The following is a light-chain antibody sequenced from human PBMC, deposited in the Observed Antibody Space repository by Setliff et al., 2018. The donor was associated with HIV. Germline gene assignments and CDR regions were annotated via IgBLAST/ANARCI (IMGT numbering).Light chain of an antibody. CDR2: EVS. Sequence: QSALAQPASVSGSPGQSITISCTGTSSDVGGYNYVSWYQQHPGKAPKLIIYEVSNRPSGVSNRFSGSKSGNTASLTISGLQAEDEADYYCSSYTTSSTLTVFGTGTKVTV. V-gene: IGLV2-14*01. J-gene: IGLJ1*01. CDR1: SSDVGGYNY. CDR3: SSYTTSSTLTV.